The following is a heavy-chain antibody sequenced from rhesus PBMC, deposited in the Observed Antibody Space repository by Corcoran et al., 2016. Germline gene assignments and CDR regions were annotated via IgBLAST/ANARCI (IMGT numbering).Heavy chain of an antibody. CDR3: AKGGTIFGLVINYGLDS. Sequence: EVQLVQSGAEVKRPGESLKISCKTSGYSFTSYWISWVRQMPGKGLEWMGAIDPSDSDTRYSPSFQGQVTISADKSISTTYLQWSSLKASDSATYYCAKGGTIFGLVINYGLDSWGQGV. D-gene: IGHD3-3*01. J-gene: IGHJ6*01. V-gene: IGHV5-2*01. CDR1: GYSFTSYW. CDR2: IDPSDSDT.